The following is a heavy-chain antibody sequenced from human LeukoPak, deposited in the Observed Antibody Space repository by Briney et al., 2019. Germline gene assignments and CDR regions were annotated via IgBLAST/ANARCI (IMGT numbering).Heavy chain of an antibody. CDR1: GDSVSSNSAT. CDR3: ARALGVVFDY. CDR2: TYYRSKWSN. J-gene: IGHJ4*02. Sequence: SQTLSLTCAISGDSVSSNSATWNWIRQSPSGGLEWLGRTYYRSKWSNDYAVSVKSRLTINPDTSKNHFSLQLNFVTPEDTAVYFCARALGVVFDYWGQGTLVTVSS. D-gene: IGHD2-8*01. V-gene: IGHV6-1*01.